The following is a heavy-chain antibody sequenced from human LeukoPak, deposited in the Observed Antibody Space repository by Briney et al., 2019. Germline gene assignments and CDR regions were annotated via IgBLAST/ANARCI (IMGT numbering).Heavy chain of an antibody. Sequence: ASVKVSCKASGYTFTGYYMHWVRQAPGQGLEWMGWINPNSGGTNYAQKFQGRVTMTRDTSISTAYMEVSRLRSDDTAVYYRARGDGPVVPAAYYYYGMDVWGQGTTVTVSS. D-gene: IGHD2-2*01. V-gene: IGHV1-2*02. CDR2: INPNSGGT. CDR3: ARGDGPVVPAAYYYYGMDV. J-gene: IGHJ6*02. CDR1: GYTFTGYY.